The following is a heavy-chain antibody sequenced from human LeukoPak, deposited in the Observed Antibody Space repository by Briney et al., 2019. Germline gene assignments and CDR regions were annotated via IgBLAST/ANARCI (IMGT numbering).Heavy chain of an antibody. CDR3: ARDLTKGDNYYDSRVFDP. CDR2: IYYNGNT. Sequence: SETLSLTCSVSGGSIGTTYYWGVIRQPPGKGLEWIAAIYYNGNTYYKPSLKSRVTMSVDTSKNQFSLKLSSVTAADTAVYYCARDLTKGDNYYDSRVFDPWGQGTLVTVSS. J-gene: IGHJ5*02. D-gene: IGHD3-22*01. V-gene: IGHV4-39*07. CDR1: GGSIGTTYY.